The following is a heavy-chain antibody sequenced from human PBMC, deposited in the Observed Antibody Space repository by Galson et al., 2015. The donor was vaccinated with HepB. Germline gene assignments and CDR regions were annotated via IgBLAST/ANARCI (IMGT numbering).Heavy chain of an antibody. Sequence: SVKVSCKASGYTFTGYYMHWVRQAPGQGLEWMGWINPNSGGTNYAQKFQGRVTMTRDTSISTAYMELSRLRSDDTAVYYCARALVYSSGWEGYYYMDVWGKGTTVTVSS. V-gene: IGHV1-2*02. J-gene: IGHJ6*03. D-gene: IGHD6-19*01. CDR3: ARALVYSSGWEGYYYMDV. CDR1: GYTFTGYY. CDR2: INPNSGGT.